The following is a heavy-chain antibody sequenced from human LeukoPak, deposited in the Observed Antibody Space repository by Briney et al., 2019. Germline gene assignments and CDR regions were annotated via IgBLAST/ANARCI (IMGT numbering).Heavy chain of an antibody. J-gene: IGHJ3*02. CDR3: ARRRYSGTYVI. CDR1: GGSISSSSYY. V-gene: IGHV4-39*01. D-gene: IGHD1-26*01. Sequence: SETLSLTCTVSGGSISSSSYYWGWIRQPPGKGLEWIGSIYYSGSTYYNPSLKSRVTISVDTSKNQFSLKLSSVTAADTAVYYCARRRYSGTYVIWGQGTMVTVSS. CDR2: IYYSGST.